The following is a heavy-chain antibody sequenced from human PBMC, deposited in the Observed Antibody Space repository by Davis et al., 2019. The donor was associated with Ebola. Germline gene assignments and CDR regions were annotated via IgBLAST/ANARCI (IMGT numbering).Heavy chain of an antibody. J-gene: IGHJ6*02. CDR1: GGSFSGYY. CDR2: INHSGST. V-gene: IGHV4-34*01. CDR3: AREGYCSGGSCYHYYYGMDV. Sequence: PSATLSPTCDVYGGSFSGYYWSWIRQPPGKGLEWIGEINHSGSTNYNPSLKSRVTISVDTSKNQFSLKLSSVTAADTAVYYCAREGYCSGGSCYHYYYGMDVWGQGTTVTVSS. D-gene: IGHD2-15*01.